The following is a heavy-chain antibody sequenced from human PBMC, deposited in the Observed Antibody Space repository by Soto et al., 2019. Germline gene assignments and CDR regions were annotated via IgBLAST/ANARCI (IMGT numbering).Heavy chain of an antibody. Sequence: HPWGSLRLSCPASGFTFSSYATHWVRQAPGKGLEWVGFIWYDGSNTFYAESVKGRFTISRDNSKNTVYLQINALRAEETAVYYCTRKLSDYWGQGTRVTVS. J-gene: IGHJ4*02. V-gene: IGHV3-33*01. CDR2: IWYDGSNT. CDR3: TRKLSDY. CDR1: GFTFSSYA.